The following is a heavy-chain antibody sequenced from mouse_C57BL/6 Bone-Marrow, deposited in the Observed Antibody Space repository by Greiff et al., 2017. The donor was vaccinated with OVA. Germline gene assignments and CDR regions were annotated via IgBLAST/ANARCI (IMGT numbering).Heavy chain of an antibody. V-gene: IGHV14-4*01. CDR1: GFNIKDDY. CDR2: IDPENGDT. D-gene: IGHD2-4*01. CDR3: TTGDYDGFDY. Sequence: EVKLMESGAELVRPGASVKLSCTASGFNIKDDYMHWVRQRPEQGLEWIGWIDPENGDTEYASKFQGKATITADTSSNTAYLQLSSLTSEDTAVYYCTTGDYDGFDYWGQGTTLTVSS. J-gene: IGHJ2*01.